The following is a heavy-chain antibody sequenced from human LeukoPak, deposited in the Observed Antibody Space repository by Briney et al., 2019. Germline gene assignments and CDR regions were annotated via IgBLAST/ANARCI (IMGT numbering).Heavy chain of an antibody. V-gene: IGHV3-23*01. CDR3: AKSSYYDSSGYYREYYFDY. J-gene: IGHJ4*02. Sequence: GGSLKLSCAASGFTFSSYAMSWVRQAPGKGLEWVSSVSGSGGSTYYADSVRGRFTISRDNSKSTLFLQMNSLRAEDTAVYYCAKSSYYDSSGYYREYYFDYWGQGTLVAVSS. CDR1: GFTFSSYA. D-gene: IGHD3-22*01. CDR2: VSGSGGST.